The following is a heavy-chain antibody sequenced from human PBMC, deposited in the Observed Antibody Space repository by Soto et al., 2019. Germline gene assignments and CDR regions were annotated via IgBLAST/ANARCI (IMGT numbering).Heavy chain of an antibody. CDR2: IYYSGST. V-gene: IGHV4-39*01. Sequence: SETLSLTCTVSGGSISSSSYYWGWIRQPPGKGLEWIGSIYYSGSTYYTPSLKSRVTISVDPSKNQFSLKLSSVTAADTAVYYCASGTEWELLSFFDYWGQGTLVTVSS. D-gene: IGHD1-26*01. J-gene: IGHJ4*02. CDR1: GGSISSSSYY. CDR3: ASGTEWELLSFFDY.